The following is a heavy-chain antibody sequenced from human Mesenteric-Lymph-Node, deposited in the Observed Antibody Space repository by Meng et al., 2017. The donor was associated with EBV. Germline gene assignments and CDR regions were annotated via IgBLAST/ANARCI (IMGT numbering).Heavy chain of an antibody. J-gene: IGHJ4*02. D-gene: IGHD3-16*01. CDR2: YDNENGEI. Sequence: QVELVHPGPEPTTPVASVRVSCFGYSPTAPTPHWLRHAPVKELEWMGGYDNENGEIVYAPNFQSRVIMTEDTATDTAYMELSSLTSADTVTYYCATGGGGAHDYWGQGTLVTVSS. V-gene: IGHV1-24*01. CDR1: GYSPTAPT. CDR3: ATGGGGAHDY.